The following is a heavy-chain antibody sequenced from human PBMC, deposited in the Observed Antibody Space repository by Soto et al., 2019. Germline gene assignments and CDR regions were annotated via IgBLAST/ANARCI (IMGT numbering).Heavy chain of an antibody. V-gene: IGHV1-46*01. D-gene: IGHD4-4*01. Sequence: GASVKVSCKASGYTFTSYYMHWVRQAPGQGLEWMGIINPSGGSTSYAQKFQGRVTMTRDTSTSTVYMELSSLRSEATAVYYCARRLDTVSSYYYYYGMDVWGQGTTVTAP. CDR2: INPSGGST. CDR3: ARRLDTVSSYYYYYGMDV. J-gene: IGHJ6*02. CDR1: GYTFTSYY.